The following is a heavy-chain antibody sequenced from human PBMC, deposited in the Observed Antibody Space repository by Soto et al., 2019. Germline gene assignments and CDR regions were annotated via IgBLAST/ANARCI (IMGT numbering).Heavy chain of an antibody. V-gene: IGHV4-31*03. CDR3: ARWYYYDSSGYPFDY. D-gene: IGHD3-22*01. Sequence: PSETLSLTCNVSGGSISSGGYYWTWIRQHPGKGLEWIGNIHHSGSTFYNPSLKSRVSISVDTSKNQFSLKLSSVTAADTAVYYCARWYYYDSSGYPFDYWGQGSLVTVSS. J-gene: IGHJ4*02. CDR2: IHHSGST. CDR1: GGSISSGGYY.